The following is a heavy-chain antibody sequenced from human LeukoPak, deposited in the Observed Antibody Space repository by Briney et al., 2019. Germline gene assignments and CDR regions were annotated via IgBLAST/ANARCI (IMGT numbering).Heavy chain of an antibody. Sequence: GGSLRLSCAASGFTFDDYAMHWVRQAPGKGLEWVSLISGDGGATYYADSVKGRFTISRDNSKNSLYLQMNSLRSVDTALYYCAKEGRGGGLDIDYWGQGTLVTVSS. V-gene: IGHV3-43*02. CDR2: ISGDGGAT. D-gene: IGHD3-10*01. J-gene: IGHJ4*02. CDR3: AKEGRGGGLDIDY. CDR1: GFTFDDYA.